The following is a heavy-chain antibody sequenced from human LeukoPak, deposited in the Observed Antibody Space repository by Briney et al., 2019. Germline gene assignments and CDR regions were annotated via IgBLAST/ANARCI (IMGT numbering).Heavy chain of an antibody. J-gene: IGHJ4*02. D-gene: IGHD3-3*01. V-gene: IGHV4-30-4*01. Sequence: SETLSLTCTVSGGSISSGDYYWSWIRQPPGKGLEWIGYIYYSGSTYYNPSLKSRVTISVDTSKNQFSLKLSSVTAADTAVYYCARDLGRFWSGQYYFDYWGQGTLVTVSS. CDR1: GGSISSGDYY. CDR3: ARDLGRFWSGQYYFDY. CDR2: IYYSGST.